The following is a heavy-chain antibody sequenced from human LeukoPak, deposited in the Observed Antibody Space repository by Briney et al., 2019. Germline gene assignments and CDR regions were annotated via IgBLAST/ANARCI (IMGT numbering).Heavy chain of an antibody. D-gene: IGHD5-18*01. CDR3: ARGLRSVDTAMVTGDY. CDR2: IKQDGSEK. CDR1: GFTFSSYW. Sequence: GGSLRLSCAASGFTFSSYWMSWVRQAPGKGLEWVANIKQDGSEKYYVDSVKGRFTISRDNAKNSLYLQMNSLRAEDTAVYYCARGLRSVDTAMVTGDYWGQGTLVTVPS. J-gene: IGHJ4*02. V-gene: IGHV3-7*01.